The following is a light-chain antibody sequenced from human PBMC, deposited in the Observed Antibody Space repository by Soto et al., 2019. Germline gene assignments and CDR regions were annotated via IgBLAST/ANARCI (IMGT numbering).Light chain of an antibody. V-gene: IGKV1-17*01. CDR2: AAS. J-gene: IGKJ1*01. CDR1: QYIGRY. CDR3: LQHNSYPWT. Sequence: DIQMTQSPSSLSASVGDRVTITCRAGQYIGRYLNWYQQKPGKAPKLLIYAASSLHSGVPSRFSGSGSGTEFTLTINSLQPEDFATYYCLQHNSYPWTFGQGTKVDIK.